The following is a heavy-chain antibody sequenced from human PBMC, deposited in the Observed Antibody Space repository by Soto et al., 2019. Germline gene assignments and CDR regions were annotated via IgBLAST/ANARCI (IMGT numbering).Heavy chain of an antibody. V-gene: IGHV3-33*01. CDR3: VREDSCRDSTAP. CDR2: IWYDGSRK. CDR1: GFTFSNYG. J-gene: IGHJ5*02. Sequence: QVKLVESGGGVVQPGRSLTVSCAASGFTFSNYGMHWVRQAPDKGLEWVAVIWYDGSRKYYADSVKGRFIISRDDSKKTLYLEMNSLRVDDTAVYYGVREDSCRDSTAPCGQGTLVTVAA. D-gene: IGHD3-22*01.